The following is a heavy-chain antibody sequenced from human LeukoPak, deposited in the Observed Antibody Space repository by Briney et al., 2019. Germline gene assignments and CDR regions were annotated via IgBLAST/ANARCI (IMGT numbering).Heavy chain of an antibody. V-gene: IGHV4-59*08. CDR3: ARLWDGDYAHAADDAFDI. CDR1: GGSISSYY. D-gene: IGHD4-17*01. J-gene: IGHJ3*02. Sequence: PSETLSLTCTVSGGSISSYYWSWIRQPPGKGLEWIGYIYYSGSTYYNPSLKSRVTISVDTSKNQFSLKLSSVTAADTAVYYCARLWDGDYAHAADDAFDIWGQGTMVTVSS. CDR2: IYYSGST.